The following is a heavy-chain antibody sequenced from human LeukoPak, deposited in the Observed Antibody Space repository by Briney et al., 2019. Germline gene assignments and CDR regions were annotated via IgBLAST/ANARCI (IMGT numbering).Heavy chain of an antibody. Sequence: AGGSLRLSCAASGFTFSSYGMHWVRQAPGKGLEWVAVIWYDGSNKYYADSVKGRFTISRDNSKNTLYLQMNSLRAEDTAVYYCAKDPGYSYGYSPDYWGQGTLVTVSS. D-gene: IGHD5-18*01. V-gene: IGHV3-33*06. CDR3: AKDPGYSYGYSPDY. CDR2: IWYDGSNK. CDR1: GFTFSSYG. J-gene: IGHJ4*02.